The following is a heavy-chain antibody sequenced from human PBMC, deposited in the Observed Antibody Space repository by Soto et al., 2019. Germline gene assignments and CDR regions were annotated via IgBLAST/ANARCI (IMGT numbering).Heavy chain of an antibody. CDR2: IWYDGSNK. J-gene: IGHJ6*03. Sequence: PGGSLRLSCAASGFTFSSYGMHWVRQAPGKGLEWVAVIWYDGSNKYYADSVKGRFTISRDNSKNTLYLQMNSLRAEDTAVYYCARSFAFCTNGVCYPNYYMDVWGKGTTVTVSS. D-gene: IGHD2-8*01. CDR3: ARSFAFCTNGVCYPNYYMDV. CDR1: GFTFSSYG. V-gene: IGHV3-33*01.